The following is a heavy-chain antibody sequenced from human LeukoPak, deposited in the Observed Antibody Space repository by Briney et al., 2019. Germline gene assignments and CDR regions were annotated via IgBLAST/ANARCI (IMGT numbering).Heavy chain of an antibody. V-gene: IGHV4-4*07. J-gene: IGHJ5*02. CDR1: GGSISSYY. Sequence: PSETLSLTCTVSGGSISSYYLSWIRQPAGKGLEWIGRIYSRGTTYNPSLKSRATMSADTSRNHVSLTLNSVTAADTAVYYCARDSGTTGEVKFDPWGQGTLVTVSS. CDR3: ARDSGTTGEVKFDP. D-gene: IGHD3-10*01. CDR2: IYSRGT.